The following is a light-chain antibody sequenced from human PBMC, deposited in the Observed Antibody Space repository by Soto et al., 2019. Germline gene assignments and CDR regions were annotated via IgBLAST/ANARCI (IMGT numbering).Light chain of an antibody. CDR3: QQRNSYPRT. V-gene: IGKV1-9*01. CDR1: QGISSY. J-gene: IGKJ1*01. CDR2: AAS. Sequence: DIQLTQSPSFLSASVGDRVTITCRASQGISSYLAWYQQKPGKAPNLLIYAASTLQSGVPSRFSGSGSGTEFTLTISSLQPEDFTTYYCQQRNSYPRTFGQGTKVEIK.